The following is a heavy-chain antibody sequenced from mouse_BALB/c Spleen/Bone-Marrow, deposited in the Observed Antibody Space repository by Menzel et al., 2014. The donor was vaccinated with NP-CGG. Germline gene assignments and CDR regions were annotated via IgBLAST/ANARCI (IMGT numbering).Heavy chain of an antibody. V-gene: IGHV3-8*02. CDR3: ASDSSGGILAMDY. CDR2: ISYSGST. CDR1: GDSITSGY. J-gene: IGHJ4*01. Sequence: DVHLVESGPSLVKPSQTLSLTCSVTGDSITSGYWNWIRKFPGNKLEYMGYISYSGSTYYNPSLSSRISISRDTSKNHNYLQLNSVTTEYAATYYCASDSSGGILAMDYWGQGTSVTVSS. D-gene: IGHD3-2*01.